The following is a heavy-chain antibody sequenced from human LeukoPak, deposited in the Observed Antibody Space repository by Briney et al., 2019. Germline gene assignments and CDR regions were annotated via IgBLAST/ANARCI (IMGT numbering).Heavy chain of an antibody. CDR2: VNHSGYT. CDR3: ARMTTGHDF. CDR1: GTSFSSYY. D-gene: IGHD4-17*01. V-gene: IGHV4-34*01. J-gene: IGHJ4*02. Sequence: SETLSVTCAVSGTSFSSYYWSWIRQPPGKGLEWIGEVNHSGYTNDNPSLKSRVTISVDTSKNQFSLRLRSVTAADTGVYFCARMTTGHDFWGQGTLLTVSS.